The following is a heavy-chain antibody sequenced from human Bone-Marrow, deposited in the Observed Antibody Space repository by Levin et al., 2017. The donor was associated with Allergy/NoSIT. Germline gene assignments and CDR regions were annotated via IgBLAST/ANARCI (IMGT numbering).Heavy chain of an antibody. CDR2: ISWDGGST. D-gene: IGHD3-16*01. CDR1: GFTFDDYT. J-gene: IGHJ4*02. Sequence: GGSLRLSCAASGFTFDDYTMHWVRQAPGKGLEWVSLISWDGGSTYYADSVKGRFTISRDNSKNSLYLQMNSLRTEDTALYYCAKDNQGGLDYWGQGTLVTVSS. V-gene: IGHV3-43*01. CDR3: AKDNQGGLDY.